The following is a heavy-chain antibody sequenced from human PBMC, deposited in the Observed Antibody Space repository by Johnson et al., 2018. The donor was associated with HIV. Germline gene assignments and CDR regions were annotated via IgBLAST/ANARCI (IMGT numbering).Heavy chain of an antibody. CDR1: GLTFSSYG. CDR2: IWYDGSNK. CDR3: AKDTRSSSGLGAFDI. D-gene: IGHD6-6*01. V-gene: IGHV3-33*06. Sequence: QVQLVESGGGVVQPGRSLRLSCAASGLTFSSYGMHWVRQAPGKGLEWVAGIWYDGSNKYYADSVKGRFTISRDNSKNTLYLQMNSLSAEDTAVYYCAKDTRSSSGLGAFDIWGQGTMVTVSS. J-gene: IGHJ3*02.